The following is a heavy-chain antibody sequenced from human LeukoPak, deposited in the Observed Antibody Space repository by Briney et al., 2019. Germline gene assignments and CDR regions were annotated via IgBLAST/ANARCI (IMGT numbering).Heavy chain of an antibody. Sequence: PGGPLRLSCEASGLTFSTYSMHWVRKAPGKGLEWVAIVSFVATSQYYADSVKGRFTISKDNSKNTAFLQMNSLRPEDTAVYYCARAPDDSSGPLKIPPYWYFDLWGRGTLVTVSS. CDR2: VSFVATSQ. CDR3: ARAPDDSSGPLKIPPYWYFDL. CDR1: GLTFSTYS. J-gene: IGHJ2*01. V-gene: IGHV3-30-3*01. D-gene: IGHD3-22*01.